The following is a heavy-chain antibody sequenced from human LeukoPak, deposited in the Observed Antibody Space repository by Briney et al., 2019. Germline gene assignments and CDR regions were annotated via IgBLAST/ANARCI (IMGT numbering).Heavy chain of an antibody. CDR3: TRDRRRDLLHAFDI. Sequence: PSETLSLTCTVSGGTISRYYWSWIRQPPGKGLEWIAYIDYIGSTNYNPSLKSRLTISLGASKNQFSLKLSSVTAADTAVYYCTRDRRRDLLHAFDIWGQGTMVTVSS. V-gene: IGHV4-59*01. D-gene: IGHD1-26*01. CDR2: IDYIGST. J-gene: IGHJ3*02. CDR1: GGTISRYY.